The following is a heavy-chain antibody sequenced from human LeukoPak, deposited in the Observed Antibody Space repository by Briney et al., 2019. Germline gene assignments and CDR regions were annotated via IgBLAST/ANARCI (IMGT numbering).Heavy chain of an antibody. J-gene: IGHJ6*03. V-gene: IGHV3-7*01. CDR3: ARGGGYYYYMDV. CDR1: GFTFSNYW. D-gene: IGHD3-16*01. CDR2: IKQDGSET. Sequence: GGSLRLSCAASGFTFSNYWMNWVRQAPGKGLECLANIKQDGSETYYADSVKGRFTISRDNAKNSLYLQMNSLRAEDTAVYYCARGGGYYYYMDVWGKGTTVTVSS.